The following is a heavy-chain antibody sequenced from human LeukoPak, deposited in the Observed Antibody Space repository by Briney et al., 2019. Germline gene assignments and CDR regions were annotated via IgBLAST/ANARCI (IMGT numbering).Heavy chain of an antibody. J-gene: IGHJ4*02. CDR2: VEPAGSET. D-gene: IGHD3-10*01. Sequence: GGSLRLSCAASGFSFSTYWMTWVRQAAGKRLEWVANVEPAGSETYYVDPVKGRFTISRDNAKNLLYLQMNSLRAEDTAVYYCGRFGDEAAVDYWGQGTLVTVSS. CDR3: GRFGDEAAVDY. CDR1: GFSFSTYW. V-gene: IGHV3-7*01.